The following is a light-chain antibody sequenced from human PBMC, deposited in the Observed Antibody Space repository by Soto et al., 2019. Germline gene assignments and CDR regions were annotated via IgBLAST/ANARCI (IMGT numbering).Light chain of an antibody. V-gene: IGLV2-14*01. Sequence: QSALTQPASVSVSPGQSITISCTGTSSDVGGYNYVSWYQQHPGKAPKLMIYDVSNRPSGVSNRFSGSKSGNTASLTISGLQAEDEADYYCSSYTSSSTLVVFGGGTKLNVL. CDR2: DVS. CDR3: SSYTSSSTLVV. J-gene: IGLJ2*01. CDR1: SSDVGGYNY.